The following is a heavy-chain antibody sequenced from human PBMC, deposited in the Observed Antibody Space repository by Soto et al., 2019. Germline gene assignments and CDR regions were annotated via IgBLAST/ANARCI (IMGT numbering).Heavy chain of an antibody. D-gene: IGHD3-3*01. CDR1: GGSISSSSYY. Sequence: SETLSLTCTVSGGSISSSSYYWGWIRQPPGKGLEWIGSIYYSGSTYYNPSLKSRVTISVDTSKNQFSLKLSSVTAADTAVYYCGTYYDFWSGFPTSYYYYGMDVWGQGTTVTVSS. CDR2: IYYSGST. V-gene: IGHV4-39*01. CDR3: GTYYDFWSGFPTSYYYYGMDV. J-gene: IGHJ6*02.